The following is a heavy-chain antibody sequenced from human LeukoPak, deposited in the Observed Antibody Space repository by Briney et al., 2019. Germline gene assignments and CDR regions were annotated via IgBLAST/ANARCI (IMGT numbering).Heavy chain of an antibody. V-gene: IGHV1-18*04. J-gene: IGHJ5*02. CDR1: GYTFTSNY. CDR3: ARDGWSLGP. Sequence: ASVKVSCKASGYTFTSNYIHWVRQAPGQGPGWMAWISVYSGNTEYAQKFQDRVTLTADTSTSTVYMELRSLRSDDTAVYYCARDGWSLGPWGQGTLVTVSS. D-gene: IGHD2-8*01. CDR2: ISVYSGNT.